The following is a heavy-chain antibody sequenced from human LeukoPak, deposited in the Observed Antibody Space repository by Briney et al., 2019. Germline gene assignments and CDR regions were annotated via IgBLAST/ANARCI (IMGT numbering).Heavy chain of an antibody. V-gene: IGHV4-4*07. CDR2: IYTNGNT. D-gene: IGHD1-26*01. Sequence: SETLSLTCTVSGASITNYYWNWIRQPAGKGLERIGRIYTNGNTKYNPSLNSRVTLSVDTSKDQFSLRLSSVTAADTAVYYCARAQWELLRSDAFDIWGQGAMVTVSS. CDR1: GASITNYY. CDR3: ARAQWELLRSDAFDI. J-gene: IGHJ3*02.